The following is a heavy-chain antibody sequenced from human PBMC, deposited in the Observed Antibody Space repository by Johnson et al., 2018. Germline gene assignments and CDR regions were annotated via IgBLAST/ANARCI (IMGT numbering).Heavy chain of an antibody. V-gene: IGHV3-33*08. D-gene: IGHD6-6*01. Sequence: QVQLVQSGGGVVQPGRSLRLSCAASGFTFSSYGMHWVRQAPGKGLEWVAVIWYDGSNKYYADSVKGRFTISRDNSKNTLYLQMNSLRAEDSAVYSCARGGIIAARNQDYYYMDVWGKGTTVTVSS. CDR1: GFTFSSYG. CDR3: ARGGIIAARNQDYYYMDV. J-gene: IGHJ6*03. CDR2: IWYDGSNK.